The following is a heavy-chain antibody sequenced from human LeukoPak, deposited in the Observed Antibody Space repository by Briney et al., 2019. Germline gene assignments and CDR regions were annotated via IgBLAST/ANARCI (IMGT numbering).Heavy chain of an antibody. Sequence: GGSLRLSCAASGFTFNIYGIHWVRQAPGKGLEWLAYISPEGSNQYYADSVKGRLTISRDNSKNTLYLQMNSLRAEDTAVYYCAKDSRGYSYGLFDYWGQGTLVTVSS. CDR2: ISPEGSNQ. J-gene: IGHJ4*02. V-gene: IGHV3-30*02. CDR3: AKDSRGYSYGLFDY. D-gene: IGHD5-18*01. CDR1: GFTFNIYG.